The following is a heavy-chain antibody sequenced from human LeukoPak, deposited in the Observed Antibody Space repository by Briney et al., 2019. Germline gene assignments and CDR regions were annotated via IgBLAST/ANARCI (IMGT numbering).Heavy chain of an antibody. CDR1: GFTFSSYA. CDR3: AKRDSSGYYYDYYYYYGMDV. D-gene: IGHD3-22*01. Sequence: PGASLRLSCAASGFTFSSYAMSWVRQAPGKGLEWVSAISGSGGSTYCADSVKGRFTISRDNSKSTLYLQMNSLRAEDTAVYYCAKRDSSGYYYDYYYYYGMDVWGQGTTVTVSS. CDR2: ISGSGGST. J-gene: IGHJ6*02. V-gene: IGHV3-23*01.